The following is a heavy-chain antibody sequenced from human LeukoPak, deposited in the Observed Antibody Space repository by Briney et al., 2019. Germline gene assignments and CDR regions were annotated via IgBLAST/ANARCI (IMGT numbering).Heavy chain of an antibody. CDR2: ISSSSYI. J-gene: IGHJ4*02. CDR3: ATGSGFLDY. V-gene: IGHV3-21*01. D-gene: IGHD3-3*01. CDR1: GFTFSSYA. Sequence: GGSLRLSCAASGFTFSSYAMTWVRQAPGKGLEGVSSISSSSYIYYADSVKGRFTISRDNAKNSLYLQMNTLRAEDTAVYYCATGSGFLDYWGQGTLVTVSS.